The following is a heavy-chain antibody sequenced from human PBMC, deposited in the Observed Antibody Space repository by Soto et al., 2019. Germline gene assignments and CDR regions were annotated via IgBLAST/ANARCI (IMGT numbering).Heavy chain of an antibody. CDR2: VSYDGSNK. V-gene: IGHV3-30*18. CDR1: GFTFSSYG. Sequence: QVQLVESGGGVVQPGRSLRLSCAASGFTFSSYGVHWVRQAPGKGLEWVASVSYDGSNKHYADSVKGRFTISRDNSRNTLDLQMNSLGAEDTAVYYCVKDTYYYDRSGYYTYDHWGQGTQVTVSS. D-gene: IGHD3-22*01. J-gene: IGHJ4*02. CDR3: VKDTYYYDRSGYYTYDH.